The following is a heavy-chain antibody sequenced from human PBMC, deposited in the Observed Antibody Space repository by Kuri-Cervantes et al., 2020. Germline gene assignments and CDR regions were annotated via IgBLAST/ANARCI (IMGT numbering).Heavy chain of an antibody. J-gene: IGHJ4*02. Sequence: ASVKVSCKASGYTFTYRYLHWVRQAPGKGLEWMGGFDPEDGETIYAQKFQGRVTMTEDTSTDTAYMELSSLRSEDTAVYYCATALRDYIWGSYRPFDYWGQGTLVTVSS. CDR3: ATALRDYIWGSYRPFDY. V-gene: IGHV1-24*01. D-gene: IGHD3-16*02. CDR2: FDPEDGET. CDR1: GYTFTYRY.